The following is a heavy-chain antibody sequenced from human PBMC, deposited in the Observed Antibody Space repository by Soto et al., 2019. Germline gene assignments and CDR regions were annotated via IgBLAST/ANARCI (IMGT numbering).Heavy chain of an antibody. J-gene: IGHJ4*02. D-gene: IGHD6-6*01. Sequence: GGSLRLSCAASGFTFSSYAMSWVRQAPGKGLEWVSAISGSGGSTYYADSVKGRFTISRDNSKNTLYLQMNSLRAEDTAVYYCAKDRGRLAARPRGPFDYWGQGTLVTVSS. CDR1: GFTFSSYA. CDR2: ISGSGGST. CDR3: AKDRGRLAARPRGPFDY. V-gene: IGHV3-23*01.